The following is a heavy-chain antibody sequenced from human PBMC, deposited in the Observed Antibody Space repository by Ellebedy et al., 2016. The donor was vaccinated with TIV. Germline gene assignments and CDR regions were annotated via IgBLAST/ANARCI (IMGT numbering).Heavy chain of an antibody. D-gene: IGHD3-3*01. Sequence: GESLKISCAASGFTFSNYNMNWVRQAPGKGLEWISSMTSSTNSIYYADSVKGRFTISRDNAKNSLYLQMNSLRAEDTAVYYCARALGYDFWSGYTYWFDPWGQGTLVTVSS. CDR1: GFTFSNYN. V-gene: IGHV3-21*01. CDR2: MTSSTNSI. J-gene: IGHJ5*02. CDR3: ARALGYDFWSGYTYWFDP.